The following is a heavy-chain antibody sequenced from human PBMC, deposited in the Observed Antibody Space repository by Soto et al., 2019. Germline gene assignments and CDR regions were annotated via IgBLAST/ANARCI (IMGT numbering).Heavy chain of an antibody. CDR2: IYPGDSDT. CDR3: ARLYYYDSSGYVGDYYYYGMDV. V-gene: IGHV5-51*01. J-gene: IGHJ6*02. Sequence: PGESLKISCKGSGYSFTSYWIGWVRQMPGKGLELMGIIYPGDSDTRYSPSFQGQVTISADKSISTAYLQWSSLKASDTAMYYCARLYYYDSSGYVGDYYYYGMDVWGQGTTVTVSS. CDR1: GYSFTSYW. D-gene: IGHD3-22*01.